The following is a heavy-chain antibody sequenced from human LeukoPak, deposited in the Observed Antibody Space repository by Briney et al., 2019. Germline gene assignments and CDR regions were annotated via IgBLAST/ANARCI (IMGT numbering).Heavy chain of an antibody. D-gene: IGHD6-19*01. Sequence: ASVKVSCKASGYTFTGYYMHWVRQAPGQGLEWMGWINPNSGGTNYAQKFQGRVTMTRDTSISTAYMEQSSLRSEDTAVYYCAREGPYAAVAGLYCDYWGQGTLVTVSS. CDR2: INPNSGGT. V-gene: IGHV1-2*02. J-gene: IGHJ4*02. CDR1: GYTFTGYY. CDR3: AREGPYAAVAGLYCDY.